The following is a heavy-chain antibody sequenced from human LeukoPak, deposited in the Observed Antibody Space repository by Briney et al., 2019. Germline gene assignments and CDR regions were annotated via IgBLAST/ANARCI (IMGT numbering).Heavy chain of an antibody. CDR2: IYSGGST. J-gene: IGHJ5*02. CDR3: ARDLGQYYDTSDNWFDP. CDR1: EFSAGSNY. V-gene: IGHV3-66*01. Sequence: PGGSLRLSCAASEFSAGSNYMTWVRQAPGKGLEWVSLIYSGGSTYYADSVKGRFTISRDNSKNTLYLQMNSLRAEDTAVYYCARDLGQYYDTSDNWFDPWGQGTLVTVSS. D-gene: IGHD3-22*01.